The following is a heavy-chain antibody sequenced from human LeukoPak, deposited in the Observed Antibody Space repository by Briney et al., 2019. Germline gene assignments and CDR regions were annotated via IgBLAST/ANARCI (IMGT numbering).Heavy chain of an antibody. CDR2: IYTSGST. D-gene: IGHD1/OR15-1a*01. Sequence: ASETLSLTCTVSGGSISSYYWSWILQPAGKGLEWIGRIYTSGSTNYNPSLKSRVTISVDTSKNQFSLKLSSVTAADTAVYYCARDQHINKGFQRRDAFDIWGQGTMVTVSS. CDR3: ARDQHINKGFQRRDAFDI. J-gene: IGHJ3*02. V-gene: IGHV4-4*07. CDR1: GGSISSYY.